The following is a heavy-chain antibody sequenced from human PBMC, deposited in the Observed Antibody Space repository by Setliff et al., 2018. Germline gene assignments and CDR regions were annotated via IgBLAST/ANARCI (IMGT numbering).Heavy chain of an antibody. J-gene: IGHJ4*02. CDR3: ARGECNDNGCYRAPDY. V-gene: IGHV1-3*01. Sequence: GASVKVSCKASGYAFAAYGIHWVRQGPGQRPEWMGWIKPDNGVRKLSHKFQHRVTLTTVTSATTAYLAVSGLTSEDTAVYYCARGECNDNGCYRAPDYWGQGTLVTSPQ. CDR1: GYAFAAYG. D-gene: IGHD2-15*01. CDR2: IKPDNGVR.